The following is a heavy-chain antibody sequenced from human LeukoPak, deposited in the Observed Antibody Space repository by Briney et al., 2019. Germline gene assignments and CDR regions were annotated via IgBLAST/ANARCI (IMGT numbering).Heavy chain of an antibody. D-gene: IGHD4-23*01. CDR3: ARRRDSGGNPEPPDY. V-gene: IGHV5-51*01. CDR1: GYNFTNYW. CDR2: IYPGDSDT. Sequence: GEPLKISCEASGYNFTNYWIGWVRHMPGKGLEWIGIIYPGDSDTRYSPSFYGHVTLSADTPLSTAYLQWSSLKASDTAMYYCARRRDSGGNPEPPDYWGQGTLVTVSS. J-gene: IGHJ4*02.